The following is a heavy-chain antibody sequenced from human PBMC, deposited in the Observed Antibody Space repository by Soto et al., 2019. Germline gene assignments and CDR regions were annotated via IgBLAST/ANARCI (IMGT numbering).Heavy chain of an antibody. V-gene: IGHV4-61*05. Sequence: PSETLSLTCTVSGGSISSSSFHWGWIRQPPGKGLEWIGYIYYSGSTNYNPSLKNRVTISVDTSKNQFSLKLSSVTAADTAVYYCARRNPFLALDYWGQGTLVTVSS. CDR1: GGSISSSSFH. CDR3: ARRNPFLALDY. J-gene: IGHJ4*02. CDR2: IYYSGST. D-gene: IGHD3-3*01.